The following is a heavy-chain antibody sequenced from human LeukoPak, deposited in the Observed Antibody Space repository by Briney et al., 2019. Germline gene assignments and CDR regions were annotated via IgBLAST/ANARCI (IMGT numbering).Heavy chain of an antibody. CDR1: GYTFTSYY. J-gene: IGHJ3*02. Sequence: ASVKVSCKTFGYTFTSYYVHWVRQAPGQGLEWMGIINPSGGSTTYAQKFQGRLTTTSDTSTSTVYMELSSLRSEDTAVYYCARSSAYYNEADMWGQGTMVTVSS. D-gene: IGHD3-9*01. V-gene: IGHV1-46*01. CDR2: INPSGGST. CDR3: ARSSAYYNEADM.